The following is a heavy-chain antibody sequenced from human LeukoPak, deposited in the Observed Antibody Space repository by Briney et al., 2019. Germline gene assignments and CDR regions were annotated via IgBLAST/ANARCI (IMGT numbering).Heavy chain of an antibody. V-gene: IGHV1-2*02. D-gene: IGHD3-10*01. CDR3: ARGRATTMVRGVITNYFDL. CDR2: IDPNSGGT. CDR1: GYTFTAHY. J-gene: IGHJ2*01. Sequence: GASVKVSCRASGYTFTAHYIHWVRQAPGQGLGWMGWIDPNSGGTNYAQRFLGSVTMTGDTSINTAFMELSRLRSDDTAIYYCARGRATTMVRGVITNYFDLWGRGSLVTVSS.